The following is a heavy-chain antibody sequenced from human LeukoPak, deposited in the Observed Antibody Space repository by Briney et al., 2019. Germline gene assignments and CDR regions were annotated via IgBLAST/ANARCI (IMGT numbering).Heavy chain of an antibody. D-gene: IGHD3-22*01. Sequence: PGGSLRLSCAAYGFTFSSYWMSLVRQAPGKGLEWVAVISYDGSNKYYADSVKGRFTISRDNSKNTLYLQMNSLRAEDTAVYYCARVRGDYYDSSGYYDYWGQGTLVTVSS. CDR3: ARVRGDYYDSSGYYDY. CDR2: ISYDGSNK. V-gene: IGHV3-30-3*01. J-gene: IGHJ4*02. CDR1: GFTFSSYW.